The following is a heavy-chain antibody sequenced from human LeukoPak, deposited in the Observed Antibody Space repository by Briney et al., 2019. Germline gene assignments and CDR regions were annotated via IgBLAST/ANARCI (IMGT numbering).Heavy chain of an antibody. CDR3: ATVTTMIDY. CDR1: GASISTYY. J-gene: IGHJ4*02. Sequence: SETLSLTCTVSGASISTYYWSWIRQPPGKGLEWIGYIYYSGTTNYNPSLKSRVTISIDTSKNQFSLNLSSVTAADTAVYFCATVTTMIDYWGQGTLVTVSS. D-gene: IGHD4-17*01. CDR2: IYYSGTT. V-gene: IGHV4-59*08.